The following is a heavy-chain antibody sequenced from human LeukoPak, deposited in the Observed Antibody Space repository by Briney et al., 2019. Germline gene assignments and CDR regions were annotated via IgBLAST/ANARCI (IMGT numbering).Heavy chain of an antibody. CDR1: GYSISSGYY. Sequence: SSETLSLTCTVSGYSISSGYYWGWIRQPPGKGLEWIGSTYHSGSTYYNPSLKSRVTISVDTSKNQFSLKLSSVTAADTAVYYCARGGVTIFGVVIIPFDYWGQGTLVTVSS. CDR3: ARGGVTIFGVVIIPFDY. V-gene: IGHV4-38-2*02. J-gene: IGHJ4*02. CDR2: TYHSGST. D-gene: IGHD3-3*01.